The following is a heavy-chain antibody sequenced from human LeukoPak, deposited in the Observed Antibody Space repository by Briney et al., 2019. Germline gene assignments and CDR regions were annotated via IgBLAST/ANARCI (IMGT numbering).Heavy chain of an antibody. CDR1: GFTFSSYA. J-gene: IGHJ4*02. CDR2: ISGSGGST. D-gene: IGHD3-3*01. V-gene: IGHV3-23*01. CDR3: AKASQRTKNFGVVIHFDY. Sequence: TGGSLRLSCAASGFTFSSYAMSWVRQAPGKGLEWVSAISGSGGSTYYADSVKGRFTISRDNSKNTLYLQMNSLRAEDTAVYYCAKASQRTKNFGVVIHFDYWGQGTLVTVSS.